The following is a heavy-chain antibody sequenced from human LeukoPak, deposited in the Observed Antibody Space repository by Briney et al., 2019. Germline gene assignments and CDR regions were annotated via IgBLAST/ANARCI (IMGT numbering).Heavy chain of an antibody. Sequence: GGSLRLSCAASGFTVSSNHMSWVRQAPGKGLEWVSVIYSGGSTDYAASVKGRFTISRDNLKNTLYLQMNRLRAEDTTVYYCASGPAGYNWGQGTLVTFSS. CDR3: ASGPAGYN. CDR1: GFTVSSNH. CDR2: IYSGGST. D-gene: IGHD1-1*01. J-gene: IGHJ4*02. V-gene: IGHV3-53*01.